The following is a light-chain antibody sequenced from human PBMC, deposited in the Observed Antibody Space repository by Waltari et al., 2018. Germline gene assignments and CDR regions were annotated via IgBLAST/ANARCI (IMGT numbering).Light chain of an antibody. CDR3: NSYAGSSSWV. Sequence: QSALTQPASVSGSPGQSITISCTGTSSDVGFYNYVSWYQQHPGRAPKLMIYDVSERPSGVSNSFSGSKSGNTASLTISGLQAEDEADYYCNSYAGSSSWVFGGGTKLTVL. V-gene: IGLV2-14*01. CDR1: SSDVGFYNY. J-gene: IGLJ3*02. CDR2: DVS.